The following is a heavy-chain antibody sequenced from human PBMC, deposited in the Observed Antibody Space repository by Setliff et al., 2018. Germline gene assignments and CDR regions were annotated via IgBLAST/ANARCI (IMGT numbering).Heavy chain of an antibody. J-gene: IGHJ4*02. CDR1: GYTLTELS. CDR3: ATEGPYGDYRTFDY. Sequence: RASVKVSCKVSGYTLTELSMHWVRQAPGKGLEWMGGFDPEDGETIYAQKFQGRVTMTEDTSTDTAYMELSSLRSEDTAVYYCATEGPYGDYRTFDYWGQGTLVTVSS. CDR2: FDPEDGET. D-gene: IGHD4-17*01. V-gene: IGHV1-24*01.